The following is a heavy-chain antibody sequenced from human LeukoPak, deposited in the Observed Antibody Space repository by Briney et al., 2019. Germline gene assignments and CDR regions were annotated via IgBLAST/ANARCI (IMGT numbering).Heavy chain of an antibody. J-gene: IGHJ4*02. Sequence: PGGSLRLSCAASGFTFSTYSINWVRQAPGKGLEWVSSISRTSSYIYYANSVKGRFTISRDNAKNSLYLQMNSLGAEDTAVYYCARITSGRSTYYFDYWGQGTLVTVSS. V-gene: IGHV3-21*01. CDR1: GFTFSTYS. CDR3: ARITSGRSTYYFDY. D-gene: IGHD1-26*01. CDR2: ISRTSSYI.